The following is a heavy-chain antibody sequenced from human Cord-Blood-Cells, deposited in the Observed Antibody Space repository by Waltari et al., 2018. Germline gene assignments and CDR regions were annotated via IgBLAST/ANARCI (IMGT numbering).Heavy chain of an antibody. D-gene: IGHD7-27*01. CDR1: GYTFTGYY. J-gene: IGHJ4*02. Sequence: QVQLVQSGAEVKKPGASVKVSCKAPGYTFTGYYCHWVRRAPGQGLEWMGWINPNSGDTNYAQKFQGWVTMTRDTSISTAYMELSRLRSDDTAVYYCARGGLGKAGTSFDYWGQGTLVTVSS. V-gene: IGHV1-2*04. CDR2: INPNSGDT. CDR3: ARGGLGKAGTSFDY.